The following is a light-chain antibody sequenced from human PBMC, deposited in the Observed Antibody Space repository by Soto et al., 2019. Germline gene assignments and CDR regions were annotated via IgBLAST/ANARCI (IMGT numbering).Light chain of an antibody. CDR1: SGDIGDYKY. V-gene: IGLV2-14*03. J-gene: IGLJ3*02. CDR2: DVT. Sequence: QSAPTQPASVSGYPGQSITISCSGTSGDIGDYKYVSWYQQHPGEAPKLMIYDVTNRPSGISNRISGSKSGNTASLTISGLQPEDEADYYCSSYTSSSTLVFGGGTKLTVL. CDR3: SSYTSSSTLV.